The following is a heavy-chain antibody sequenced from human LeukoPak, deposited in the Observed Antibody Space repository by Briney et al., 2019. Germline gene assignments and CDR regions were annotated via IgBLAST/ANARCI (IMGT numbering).Heavy chain of an antibody. CDR2: ISYDGSSK. J-gene: IGHJ6*02. CDR3: ARDKDQLLFGFYYYYGMDV. V-gene: IGHV3-30-3*01. Sequence: GGSLRLSCAASGFTFSSYAMHWVRQAPGKGLEWVAVISYDGSSKYYADSVKGRFTISRDNSKNTLYLQMNSLRAEDTAVYYCARDKDQLLFGFYYYYGMDVWGQGTTVTVSS. CDR1: GFTFSSYA. D-gene: IGHD2-2*01.